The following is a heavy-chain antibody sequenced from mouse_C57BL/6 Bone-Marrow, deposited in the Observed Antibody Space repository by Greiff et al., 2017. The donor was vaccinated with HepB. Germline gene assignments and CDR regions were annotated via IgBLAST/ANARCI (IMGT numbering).Heavy chain of an antibody. CDR2: INPNNGGT. Sequence: EVQLQQSGPELVKPGASVKISCKASGYTFTDYYMNWVKQSHGKSLEWIGDINPNNGGTSYNQKFKGKATLTVDKSSSTAYMELRSLTSEDSAVYYCANLGAWFAYWGQGTLVTVSA. V-gene: IGHV1-26*01. CDR1: GYTFTDYY. D-gene: IGHD4-1*01. CDR3: ANLGAWFAY. J-gene: IGHJ3*01.